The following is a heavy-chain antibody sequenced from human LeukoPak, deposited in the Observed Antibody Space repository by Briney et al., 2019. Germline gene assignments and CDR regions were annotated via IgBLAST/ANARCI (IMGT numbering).Heavy chain of an antibody. CDR2: IYPGDSDT. Sequence: GESLKISCKGSGYSFTSYWIGWVRQMPGKGLEWMGIIYPGDSDTRYSPSFQGRVTISADKSISTAYLQWSSLKASDTAMYYCARRLTMVRGVSAFDIWGQGTMVTVSS. J-gene: IGHJ3*02. CDR1: GYSFTSYW. CDR3: ARRLTMVRGVSAFDI. V-gene: IGHV5-51*01. D-gene: IGHD3-10*01.